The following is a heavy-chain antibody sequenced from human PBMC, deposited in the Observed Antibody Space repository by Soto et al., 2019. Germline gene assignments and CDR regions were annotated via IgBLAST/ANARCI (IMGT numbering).Heavy chain of an antibody. CDR1: GGSVSSGSYY. J-gene: IGHJ6*02. Sequence: PSETLSLTCTVSGGSVSSGSYYWSWIRQPPGKGLEWIGHMYYSGSTNYNPSLKSRVTISVDTSKNQFSLKLTSVSAADTAVYYCVRHRLRFETPNYYYGMDVWGQGTTYTVSS. CDR2: MYYSGST. V-gene: IGHV4-61*01. D-gene: IGHD3-3*01. CDR3: VRHRLRFETPNYYYGMDV.